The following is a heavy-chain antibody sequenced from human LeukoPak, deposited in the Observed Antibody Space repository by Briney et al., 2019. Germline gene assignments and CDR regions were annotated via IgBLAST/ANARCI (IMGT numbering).Heavy chain of an antibody. V-gene: IGHV3-30*04. Sequence: PGGSLRLSCVASGFTFVHFSMHLVRQAPGKGLEWVAFVSGEQTDKYYADSVKGRFTISRDNSRNTLFLEMNSLRPDDTAVYYCARDQPGTYTMSSTWGQGTLVTVSS. CDR3: ARDQPGTYTMSST. CDR2: VSGEQTDK. CDR1: GFTFVHFS. J-gene: IGHJ5*02. D-gene: IGHD7-27*01.